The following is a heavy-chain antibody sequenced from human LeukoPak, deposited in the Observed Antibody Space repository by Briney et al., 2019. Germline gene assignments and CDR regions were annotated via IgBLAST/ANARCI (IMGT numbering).Heavy chain of an antibody. CDR1: GGSFSGYY. D-gene: IGHD3-3*01. V-gene: IGHV4-34*01. CDR2: INHRGST. Sequence: PSETLSLTCAVYGGSFSGYYWSWIRQPPGKGLEWIGEINHRGSTNYNPSLKSRVTISVDTSKNQFSLKLSSVTAADTAVYYCAREIFGVVMTDYWGQGTLVTVSS. J-gene: IGHJ4*02. CDR3: AREIFGVVMTDY.